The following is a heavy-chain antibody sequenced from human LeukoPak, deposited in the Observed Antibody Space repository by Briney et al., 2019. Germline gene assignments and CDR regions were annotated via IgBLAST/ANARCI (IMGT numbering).Heavy chain of an antibody. V-gene: IGHV4-61*02. CDR1: SGSITSGSYY. CDR3: ARGFGAAAGDY. CDR2: IYTSGST. Sequence: PSETLSLTCTVSSGSITSGSYYWSWIRQPAGKGLEWIGRIYTSGSTNYNPSLKSRVTMSVDTSKNQFSLKLSSVTAADTAVYYCARGFGAAAGDYWGQGTLVTVSS. D-gene: IGHD6-13*01. J-gene: IGHJ4*02.